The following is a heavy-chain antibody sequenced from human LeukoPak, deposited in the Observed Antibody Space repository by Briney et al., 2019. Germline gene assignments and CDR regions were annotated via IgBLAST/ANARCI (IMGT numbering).Heavy chain of an antibody. J-gene: IGHJ4*02. CDR3: ARDRPNDGGQWLDY. D-gene: IGHD6-19*01. CDR2: INPSGGNT. Sequence: ASVKVSCKASGYTFTRYYMHWVRQAPGQGLEWMGIINPSGGNTNYAQKFQGRVTMTRDMSTSTAYMELRSLRSDDTAVYYCARDRPNDGGQWLDYWGQGTLVTVSS. V-gene: IGHV1-46*01. CDR1: GYTFTRYY.